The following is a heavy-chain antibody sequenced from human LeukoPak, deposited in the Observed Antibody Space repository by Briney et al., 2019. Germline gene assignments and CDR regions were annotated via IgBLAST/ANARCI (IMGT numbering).Heavy chain of an antibody. Sequence: GESLKISCKGSGYSFTGYWIGWVRQMPGKGLEWMGIIYPGDSDTRYSPSFQGQVTISADKSISTAYLRWSSLKASDTAMYYCARLGWTYSGYSSGEIDYWDQGTLVTVSS. CDR3: ARLGWTYSGYSSGEIDY. CDR1: GYSFTGYW. V-gene: IGHV5-51*01. CDR2: IYPGDSDT. J-gene: IGHJ4*02. D-gene: IGHD6-19*01.